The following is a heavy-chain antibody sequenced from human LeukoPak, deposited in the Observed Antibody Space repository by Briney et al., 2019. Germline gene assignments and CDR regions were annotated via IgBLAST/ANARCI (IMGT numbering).Heavy chain of an antibody. V-gene: IGHV1-69*04. J-gene: IGHJ1*01. Sequence: SVKVSCKASGYTFTSYGISWVRQSPGQGLEWMGRIIPILGIANYAQKFQGRVTITADKSTSTAYMELSSLRSEDTAVYYCAIFYYYDSSGYYSTEYFQHWGQGTLVTVSS. D-gene: IGHD3-22*01. CDR3: AIFYYYDSSGYYSTEYFQH. CDR2: IIPILGIA. CDR1: GYTFTSYG.